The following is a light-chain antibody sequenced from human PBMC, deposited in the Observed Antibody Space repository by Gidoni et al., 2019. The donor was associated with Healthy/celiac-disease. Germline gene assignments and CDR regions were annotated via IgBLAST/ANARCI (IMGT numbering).Light chain of an antibody. J-gene: IGKJ4*01. CDR2: AAS. CDR1: QSISSY. CDR3: QQSDSTRLT. Sequence: DIQMTQSPSSLSASVGDRVTLTCRASQSISSYLNWYQQKPGKAPKLLIYAASSLQSGVPSRFSGSGSGTDFTLTISSLQPEDFATYYCQQSDSTRLTFGGXTKVEIK. V-gene: IGKV1-39*01.